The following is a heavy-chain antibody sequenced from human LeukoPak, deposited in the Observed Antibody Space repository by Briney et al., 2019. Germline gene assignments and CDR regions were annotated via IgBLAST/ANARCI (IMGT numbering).Heavy chain of an antibody. Sequence: GGSLRLSCAASGFTFSSYWMSWVRQAPGKGLQWVANINQDGSEKYSVDSVKGRFTISRDNAKNSLYLQMNSLRAEDTAVYYCAREYYSDSSGSDYWSQGTLVTVSS. CDR1: GFTFSSYW. CDR3: AREYYSDSSGSDY. J-gene: IGHJ4*02. D-gene: IGHD3-22*01. V-gene: IGHV3-7*05. CDR2: INQDGSEK.